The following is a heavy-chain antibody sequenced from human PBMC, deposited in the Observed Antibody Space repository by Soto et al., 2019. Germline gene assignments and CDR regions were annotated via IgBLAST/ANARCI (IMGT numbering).Heavy chain of an antibody. Sequence: QLQLQESGPGLVKPSETLSLTCTVSGGSISSSSYYWGWIRQPPGKGLEWIGSIYYSGSTYYNPSLKSRITISVDTSKIQFSLKLSSVTAADTAVYYCARGDSSGWYLVSGVYSFDYWGQGTLVTVSS. CDR3: ARGDSSGWYLVSGVYSFDY. CDR1: GGSISSSSYY. D-gene: IGHD6-19*01. V-gene: IGHV4-39*01. J-gene: IGHJ4*02. CDR2: IYYSGST.